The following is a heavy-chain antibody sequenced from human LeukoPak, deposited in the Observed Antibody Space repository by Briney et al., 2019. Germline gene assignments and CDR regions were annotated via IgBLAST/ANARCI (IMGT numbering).Heavy chain of an antibody. CDR3: AREDGYFDY. Sequence: GGSLRLSCAASGFTFSSYEMNWVRQPPGKGLEWVSYISSSGRTIYYADSVKGRFTISRDNARNSLYLQMNSLRAEDTAVYFCAREDGYFDYWGQGTLVTVSS. CDR1: GFTFSSYE. J-gene: IGHJ4*02. V-gene: IGHV3-48*03. CDR2: ISSSGRTI.